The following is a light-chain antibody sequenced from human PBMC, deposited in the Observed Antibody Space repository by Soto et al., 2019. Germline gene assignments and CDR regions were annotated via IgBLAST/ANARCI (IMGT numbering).Light chain of an antibody. J-gene: IGLJ1*01. Sequence: QSALPQPASVSGSPGQSITVSCTGTTSDVGGYDYVAWYQQHPGKAPKLMIYDVSSRPSGVSNRFSGSKSGNTASLTISGLQAEDEADYYCSSYLGSSTLSGVFGTGTKVTVL. CDR3: SSYLGSSTLSGV. CDR1: TSDVGGYDY. V-gene: IGLV2-14*01. CDR2: DVS.